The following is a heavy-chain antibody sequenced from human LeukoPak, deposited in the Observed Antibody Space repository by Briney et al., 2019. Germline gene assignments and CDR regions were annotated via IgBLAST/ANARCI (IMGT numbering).Heavy chain of an antibody. V-gene: IGHV4-34*01. CDR2: INHSGST. Sequence: TSETLSLTCTVSGGSISSYYWSWIRQPPGKGLEWIGEINHSGSTNYNPSLKSRVTISVDTSKNQFSLKLSSVTAADTAVYYCARGRGNLYYDSRDRRGYFQHWGQGTLVTVSS. D-gene: IGHD3-22*01. CDR1: GGSISSYY. J-gene: IGHJ1*01. CDR3: ARGRGNLYYDSRDRRGYFQH.